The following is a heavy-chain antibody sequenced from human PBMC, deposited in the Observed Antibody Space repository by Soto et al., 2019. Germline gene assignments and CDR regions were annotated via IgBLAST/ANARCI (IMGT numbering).Heavy chain of an antibody. V-gene: IGHV3-30*18. CDR1: GFTLRTYG. Sequence: QVQLVESGGGVVPPGRSLRLSCAASGFTLRTYGMHWVRQAPGKGLEWVSLISFDSTKTYYADSVRGRFTISRDTSKNTLYLQMNSLTPEDTAVYYCAKDFCTVGVSPAPRPHYFDSWGQGTLVTVSS. D-gene: IGHD4-17*01. J-gene: IGHJ4*02. CDR2: ISFDSTKT. CDR3: AKDFCTVGVSPAPRPHYFDS.